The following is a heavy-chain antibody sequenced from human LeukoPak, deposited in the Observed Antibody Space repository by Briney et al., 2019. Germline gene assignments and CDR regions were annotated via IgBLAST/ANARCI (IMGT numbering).Heavy chain of an antibody. J-gene: IGHJ4*02. Sequence: GGSLRLSCTASGFTFGDYAMSWFRQAPGKGLEWVGFIRGKAYGGTTEYAASVKGRFTISRDDSKSIAYLQMNSLKTEDTAVYYCTRDCSSTSCFGHFDYWGQGMLVTVSS. CDR1: GFTFGDYA. V-gene: IGHV3-49*03. CDR2: IRGKAYGGTT. CDR3: TRDCSSTSCFGHFDY. D-gene: IGHD2-2*01.